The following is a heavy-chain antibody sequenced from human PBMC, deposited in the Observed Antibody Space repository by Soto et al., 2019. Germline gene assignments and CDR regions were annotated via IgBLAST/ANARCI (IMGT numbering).Heavy chain of an antibody. Sequence: EEQLVESGGGLVQPGGSLRLSCAASGFTVSSNYMTWVRQAPGKGLEWVSIIYNSGTTYYADSVKCRFTISRDNSKNTLYLQMNSLRAEDTAVYYFARGVFIDCWGQGTLVTVSS. CDR2: IYNSGTT. V-gene: IGHV3-66*01. CDR1: GFTVSSNY. CDR3: ARGVFIDC. J-gene: IGHJ4*02.